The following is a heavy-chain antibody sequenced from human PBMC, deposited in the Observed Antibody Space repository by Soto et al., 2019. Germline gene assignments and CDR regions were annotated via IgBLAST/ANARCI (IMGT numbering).Heavy chain of an antibody. V-gene: IGHV3-30*18. Sequence: QVQLVESGGGVVQPGRSLRLSCAASGSTFSSYGMHWVRQAPGKGLEWVAVISYDGSNKYYADSVKGRFTISRDNSKNTLYLQMNSLRAEDTAVYYCAKVLSEWELLDWGQGTLVTVSS. D-gene: IGHD1-26*01. CDR1: GSTFSSYG. CDR2: ISYDGSNK. CDR3: AKVLSEWELLD. J-gene: IGHJ4*02.